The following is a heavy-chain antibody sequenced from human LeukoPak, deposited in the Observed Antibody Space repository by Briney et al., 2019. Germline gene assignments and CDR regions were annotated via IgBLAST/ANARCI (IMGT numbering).Heavy chain of an antibody. CDR1: GFTFSSYA. J-gene: IGHJ4*02. V-gene: IGHV3-66*01. D-gene: IGHD3-3*01. CDR3: ARGSGYSRM. Sequence: GGSLRLSCAAYGFTFSSYAMSWVRRAAGKGVEFVSVIYSGGSTYYAGSLQARFTISRDTSKNTVYLQMNSLRGDDAGVYYCARGSGYSRMWGQGTLVTVSS. CDR2: IYSGGST.